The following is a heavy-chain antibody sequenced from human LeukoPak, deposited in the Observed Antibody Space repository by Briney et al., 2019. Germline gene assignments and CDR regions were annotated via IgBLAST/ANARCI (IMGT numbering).Heavy chain of an antibody. CDR2: INHSGST. D-gene: IGHD3-22*01. V-gene: IGHV4-34*01. CDR1: GGSFSGYY. J-gene: IGHJ4*02. CDR3: ARDGSYYYDSSGYKY. Sequence: SETLSLTCAVYGGSFSGYYWSWIRQPPGKGLEWIGEINHSGSTNYNPSLKSRVTISVDTSKNQFSLKLSSVTAADTAVYYCARDGSYYYDSSGYKYWGQGTLVTVSS.